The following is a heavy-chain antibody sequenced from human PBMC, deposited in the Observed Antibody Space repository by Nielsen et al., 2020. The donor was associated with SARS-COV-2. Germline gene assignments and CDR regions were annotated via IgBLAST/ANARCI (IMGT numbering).Heavy chain of an antibody. D-gene: IGHD6-19*01. CDR1: GFTFSDYY. V-gene: IGHV3-11*05. Sequence: GGSLRLSCAGSGFTFSDYYMSWIRQAPGKGLEWVAQMSGSSSYIHYADSVKGRYTISKDRAKNSLYLQMNSLRAEDTAVYYCARVAGTPPVSYSYFDLWGRGNLVTVSS. CDR3: ARVAGTPPVSYSYFDL. CDR2: MSGSSSYI. J-gene: IGHJ2*01.